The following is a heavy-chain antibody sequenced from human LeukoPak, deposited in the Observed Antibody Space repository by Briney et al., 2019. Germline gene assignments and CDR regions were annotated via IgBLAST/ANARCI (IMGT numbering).Heavy chain of an antibody. CDR2: IWYDGSNK. Sequence: GGSLRLSCAASGFTFSSYGMHWVRQAPGKGLEWVAVIWYDGSNKYYVDSVKGRFTISRDNSKNTLYLQMNSLRAEDTAVYYCARDQYSGSYYFDYWGQGTLVTVSS. CDR3: ARDQYSGSYYFDY. D-gene: IGHD1-26*01. CDR1: GFTFSSYG. J-gene: IGHJ4*02. V-gene: IGHV3-33*01.